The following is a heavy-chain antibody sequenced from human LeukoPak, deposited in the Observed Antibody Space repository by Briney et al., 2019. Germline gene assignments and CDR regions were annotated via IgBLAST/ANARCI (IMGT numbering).Heavy chain of an antibody. D-gene: IGHD3-10*01. V-gene: IGHV3-64*01. CDR3: ARAFGGENFDY. Sequence: GGSPRLSCAASGFTFSTYAMHWVRQAPGKGLEYVSAISSNGGSTFYANSVKGRFTISRDNSKNTLYLQMGSLRAEDMAVYYCARAFGGENFDYWGQGTLVTVSS. CDR1: GFTFSTYA. J-gene: IGHJ4*02. CDR2: ISSNGGST.